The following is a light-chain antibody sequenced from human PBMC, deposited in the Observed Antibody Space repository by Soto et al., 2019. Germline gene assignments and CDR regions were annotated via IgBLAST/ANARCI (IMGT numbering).Light chain of an antibody. CDR2: DTS. V-gene: IGKV3-15*01. CDR3: QHYVTWPLT. Sequence: EIVMTQSPATLSVSPGEGATRSCRASQGIGDTLAWYQQKPGQTPRLLIYDTSIRAAGVPARFSGSRSGAEFTLTICSLQSEDFAVYYCQHYVTWPLTFGGGTKVESK. CDR1: QGIGDT. J-gene: IGKJ4*01.